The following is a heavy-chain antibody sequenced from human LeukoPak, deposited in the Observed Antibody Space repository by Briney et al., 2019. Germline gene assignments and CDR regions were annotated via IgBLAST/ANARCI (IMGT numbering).Heavy chain of an antibody. CDR1: GYSFTSYW. Sequence: GESLKISCKGSGYSFTSYWIGWVRQMPGKGLEWMGIIYPGDSDTRYSPSFQGQVTISADKSISTAYLQWSSLKASDTAMYYCARSGRDDFRSGYIPQYYYYMDVWGKGTTVTVSS. D-gene: IGHD3-3*01. CDR2: IYPGDSDT. CDR3: ARSGRDDFRSGYIPQYYYYMDV. V-gene: IGHV5-51*01. J-gene: IGHJ6*03.